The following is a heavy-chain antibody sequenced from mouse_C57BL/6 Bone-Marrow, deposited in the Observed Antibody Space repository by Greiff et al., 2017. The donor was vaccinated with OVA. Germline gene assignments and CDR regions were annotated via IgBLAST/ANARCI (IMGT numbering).Heavy chain of an antibody. Sequence: VQLQQSGAELARPGASVKLSCKASGYTFTSYGISWVKQRTGQGLEWIGEIYPRSGNTYYNEKFKGKATLTADKSSSTAYMELRSLTYEDTAVYVCARGAFRAYWGQGTTLTVSS. CDR3: ARGAFRAY. CDR2: IYPRSGNT. J-gene: IGHJ2*01. D-gene: IGHD3-2*02. V-gene: IGHV1-81*01. CDR1: GYTFTSYG.